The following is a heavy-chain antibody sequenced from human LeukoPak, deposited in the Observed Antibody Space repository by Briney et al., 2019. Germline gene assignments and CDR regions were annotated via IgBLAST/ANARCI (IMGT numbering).Heavy chain of an antibody. Sequence: GGSLRLSCAASGFTFSTYNMHWVRQAPGKGLEWVSSISGTSRSTYIYYADSVKGRFTISRDNAENSLYRQMNSLRAEDTAVYYCARPSINDYGDFGYWGQGTLVTVSS. CDR1: GFTFSTYN. D-gene: IGHD4-17*01. CDR3: ARPSINDYGDFGY. J-gene: IGHJ4*02. V-gene: IGHV3-21*01. CDR2: ISGTSRSTYI.